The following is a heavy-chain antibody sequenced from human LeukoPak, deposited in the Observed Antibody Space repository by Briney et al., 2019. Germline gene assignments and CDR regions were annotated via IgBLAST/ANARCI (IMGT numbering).Heavy chain of an antibody. CDR2: INPSGGST. Sequence: ASVKVSCKATGYTISSYYMHWVRQDPAQGLEWMGIINPSGGSTSYAQKFQGRVTMTSDTSTSTVYMELSSLTAEDTAVYYCARGRDAGGDNWGQGTLVTVSS. CDR1: GYTISSYY. D-gene: IGHD3-16*01. J-gene: IGHJ4*02. V-gene: IGHV1-46*01. CDR3: ARGRDAGGDN.